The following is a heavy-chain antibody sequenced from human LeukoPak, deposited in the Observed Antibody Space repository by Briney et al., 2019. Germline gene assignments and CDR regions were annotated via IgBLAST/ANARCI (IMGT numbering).Heavy chain of an antibody. D-gene: IGHD1-26*01. V-gene: IGHV3-30*02. J-gene: IGHJ4*02. Sequence: PGGSLRLSCAASGFTFSSYGMHWVRQAPGKGLEWVAFIRYDGSNKYYADSVKGRFTIPRDNSKNTLYLQMNSLRAEDTAVYYCAKDYSGSYPLSGYWGQGTLVTVSS. CDR2: IRYDGSNK. CDR1: GFTFSSYG. CDR3: AKDYSGSYPLSGY.